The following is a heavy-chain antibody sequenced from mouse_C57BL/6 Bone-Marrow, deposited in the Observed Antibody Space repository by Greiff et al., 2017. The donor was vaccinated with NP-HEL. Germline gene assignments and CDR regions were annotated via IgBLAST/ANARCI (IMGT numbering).Heavy chain of an antibody. CDR1: GYTFTSYW. J-gene: IGHJ3*01. CDR2: IDPSDSYT. CDR3: ARGRFAY. V-gene: IGHV1-59*01. Sequence: VQLQQPGAELVRPGTSVKLSCKASGYTFTSYWMHWVKQRPGQGLEWIGVIDPSDSYTNYNQKFKGKAKLTVDTSSSTAYMQLSSLTSEDSAVYYCARGRFAYWGQGTLVTVSA.